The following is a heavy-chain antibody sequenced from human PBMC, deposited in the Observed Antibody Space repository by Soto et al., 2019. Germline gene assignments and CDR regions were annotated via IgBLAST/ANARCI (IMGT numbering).Heavy chain of an antibody. CDR1: GFTFSSYG. D-gene: IGHD6-13*01. V-gene: IGHV3-30*03. Sequence: HPGGSLRLSCAASGFTFSSYGMHWVRQAPGKGLEWVAVISYDGSNKYYADSVKGRFTISRDNSKNTLYLQMNSLRAEDTAVYYCARGDSSSWPAYYYYGMDVWGQGTTVTVSS. J-gene: IGHJ6*02. CDR3: ARGDSSSWPAYYYYGMDV. CDR2: ISYDGSNK.